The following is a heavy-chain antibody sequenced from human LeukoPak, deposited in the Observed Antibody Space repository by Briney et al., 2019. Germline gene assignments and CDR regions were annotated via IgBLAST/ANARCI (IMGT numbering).Heavy chain of an antibody. V-gene: IGHV3-23*01. CDR2: INGGGDTK. J-gene: IGHJ3*01. D-gene: IGHD2-2*01. CDR1: GFTFNNNA. CDR3: ARCTASCYANAFDV. Sequence: GGSLRLSCATSGFTFNNNAMSWVRQAPGKRLEWVSAINGGGDTKEYADSVKGRFTISRDNSKNTLYLQMNSLRPEDTAVYYCARCTASCYANAFDVWGQGTLLTVSS.